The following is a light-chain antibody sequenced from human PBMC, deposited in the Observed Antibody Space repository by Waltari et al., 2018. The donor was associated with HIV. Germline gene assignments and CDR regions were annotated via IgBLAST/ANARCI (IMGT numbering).Light chain of an antibody. Sequence: QSVLTQPPSASGTPGQSVTISCSGSSSNIGSNYVYWYQHFPGTTPKPPIYRDNSRPSGGPDRCSGAKSGTSASLAIRGLRSEDEADYYCAAWDDSLSGWVFGGGTKLTVL. CDR2: RDN. CDR3: AAWDDSLSGWV. J-gene: IGLJ3*02. V-gene: IGLV1-47*01. CDR1: SSNIGSNY.